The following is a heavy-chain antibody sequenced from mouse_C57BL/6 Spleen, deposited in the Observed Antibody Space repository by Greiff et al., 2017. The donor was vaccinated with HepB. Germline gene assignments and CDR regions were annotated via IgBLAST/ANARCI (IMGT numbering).Heavy chain of an antibody. D-gene: IGHD1-1*01. V-gene: IGHV1-80*01. CDR3: ARSLITTVVATWNYAMDY. CDR1: GYAFSSYW. CDR2: IYPGEGDT. Sequence: QVQLQQSGAELVKPGASVKISCKASGYAFSSYWMNWVKQRPGKGLEWIGQIYPGEGDTNYNGKFKGKATLTADKSSSTAYMQLSSLTSEDSAVYFCARSLITTVVATWNYAMDYWGQGTSVTVSS. J-gene: IGHJ4*01.